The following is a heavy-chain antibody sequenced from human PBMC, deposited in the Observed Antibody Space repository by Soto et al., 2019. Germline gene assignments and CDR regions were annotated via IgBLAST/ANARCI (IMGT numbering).Heavy chain of an antibody. CDR3: AKDYSTVTTDPLSVVLFDY. CDR2: ITSDGRT. Sequence: GGSLRLSCAASGFTFSSYAMSWVRQAPGKGLEWVSIITSDGRTYYADSVKGRFTISRDNSKNTVYLQMNSLRAEDTAVYYCAKDYSTVTTDPLSVVLFDYWGKGALVTVS. V-gene: IGHV3-23*01. D-gene: IGHD4-17*01. CDR1: GFTFSSYA. J-gene: IGHJ4*02.